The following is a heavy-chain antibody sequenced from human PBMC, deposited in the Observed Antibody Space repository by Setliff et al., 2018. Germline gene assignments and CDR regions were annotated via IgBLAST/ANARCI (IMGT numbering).Heavy chain of an antibody. D-gene: IGHD3-22*01. V-gene: IGHV3-15*01. Sequence: GGSLRLSCAASGFTFSTYRFHWIRQAPGKGLEWVGRIKTKTDGGPTDYSAPVKGRFTISRDDSKNTMYLQMNSLKTEDTAVYYCQHYYHSSAYHPFDYWGQGTLVTVSS. J-gene: IGHJ4*02. CDR2: IKTKTDGGPT. CDR3: QHYYHSSAYHPFDY. CDR1: GFTFSTYR.